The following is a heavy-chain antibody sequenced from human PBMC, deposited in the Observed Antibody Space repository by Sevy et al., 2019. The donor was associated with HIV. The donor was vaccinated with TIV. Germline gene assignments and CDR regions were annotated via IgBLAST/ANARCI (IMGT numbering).Heavy chain of an antibody. V-gene: IGHV3-30-3*01. CDR1: GFTFSSYA. J-gene: IGHJ4*02. D-gene: IGHD4-17*01. CDR2: ISYDGSNK. CDR3: ARDLDYGGNSGYYFDY. Sequence: GGSLRLSCAASGFTFSSYAMHWVRQAPGKGLEWVAVISYDGSNKYYADSVKGRFTISRDNSKNTLYLQMNSLRAEDTAVYYCARDLDYGGNSGYYFDYWGQGTLVTVSS.